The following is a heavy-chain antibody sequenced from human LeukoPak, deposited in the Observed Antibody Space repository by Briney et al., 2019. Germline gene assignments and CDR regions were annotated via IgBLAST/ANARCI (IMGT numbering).Heavy chain of an antibody. Sequence: SETLSLTCTVSGGSISSYYWSWIRQPPGKGLEWIGYIYYSGSTNYNPSLKSRVTISVDTSKNQFSLKLSSVTAADTAVYYCARESQEKYYFDYWGQGTPVTVSS. CDR2: IYYSGST. CDR3: ARESQEKYYFDY. V-gene: IGHV4-59*12. J-gene: IGHJ4*02. CDR1: GGSISSYY. D-gene: IGHD5-24*01.